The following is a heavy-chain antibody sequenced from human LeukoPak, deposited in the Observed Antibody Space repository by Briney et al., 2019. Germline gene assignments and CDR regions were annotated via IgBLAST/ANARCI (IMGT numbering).Heavy chain of an antibody. Sequence: PSETLSLTCTVSGGSISNYYWNLIRQPAGKGLEWIGRVYISESTNYDPSLTSRVTISLDKSKNQFSLNLSSVTAADTAVYYCARQHFLTSLLDSWGQGTLVTVSS. J-gene: IGHJ4*02. CDR3: ARQHFLTSLLDS. CDR2: VYISEST. D-gene: IGHD3/OR15-3a*01. CDR1: GGSISNYY. V-gene: IGHV4-4*07.